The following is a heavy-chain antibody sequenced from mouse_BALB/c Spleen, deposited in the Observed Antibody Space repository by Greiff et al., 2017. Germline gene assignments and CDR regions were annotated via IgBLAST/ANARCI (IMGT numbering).Heavy chain of an antibody. J-gene: IGHJ4*01. V-gene: IGHV1S126*01. CDR3: ARYYYGSSSYAMDY. CDR1: GYSFTSYW. D-gene: IGHD1-1*01. CDR2: IDPSDSET. Sequence: QVQLKQSGPQLVRPGASVKISCKASGYSFTSYWMHWVKQRPGQGLEWIGMIDPSDSETRLNQKFKDKATLTVDKSSSTAYMQLSSPTSEDSAVYYCARYYYGSSSYAMDYWGQGTSVTVSS.